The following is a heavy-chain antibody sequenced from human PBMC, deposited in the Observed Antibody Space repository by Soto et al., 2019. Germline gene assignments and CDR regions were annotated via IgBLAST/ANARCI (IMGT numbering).Heavy chain of an antibody. CDR2: IFYTGIT. CDR1: GGSFSRGNYY. J-gene: IGHJ4*02. D-gene: IGHD4-17*01. Sequence: PSETLSLTCTVSGGSFSRGNYYSGWIRQPPGKGLEWIGSIFYTGITYYNPSLMSRVTISEDTSKNQFSLKLTSVTAADTAVYYCARHTSTAYAEHRPFDSWGQGTLVTVSS. V-gene: IGHV4-39*01. CDR3: ARHTSTAYAEHRPFDS.